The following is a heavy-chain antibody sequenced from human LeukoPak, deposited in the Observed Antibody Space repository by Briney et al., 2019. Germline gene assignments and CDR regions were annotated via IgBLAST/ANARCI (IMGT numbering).Heavy chain of an antibody. V-gene: IGHV3-74*01. CDR1: GNYW. J-gene: IGHJ4*02. CDR3: VSFYETY. Sequence: GGSLRLSCAASGNYWMHWVRQVPGKGLVWVSHINSDGSWTSYADSVKGRFTISKDNAKNTVYLQMNSLRAEDTAVYCCVSFYETYWGRGTLVTVSS. CDR2: INSDGSWT. D-gene: IGHD2/OR15-2a*01.